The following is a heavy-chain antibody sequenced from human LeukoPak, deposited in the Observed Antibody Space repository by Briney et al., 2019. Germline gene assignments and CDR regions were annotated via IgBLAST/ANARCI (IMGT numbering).Heavy chain of an antibody. Sequence: SETLSLTCTVSGGSISSYYWSWIRQPAGKELEWIGRIYTSGSTNYNPSLKSRVTMSEDTSKNQFSLKLSSVTAADTAVYYCARMRGGSGSYYRGYYFDYWGQGTLVTVSS. CDR3: ARMRGGSGSYYRGYYFDY. D-gene: IGHD3-10*01. V-gene: IGHV4-4*07. CDR1: GGSISSYY. J-gene: IGHJ4*02. CDR2: IYTSGST.